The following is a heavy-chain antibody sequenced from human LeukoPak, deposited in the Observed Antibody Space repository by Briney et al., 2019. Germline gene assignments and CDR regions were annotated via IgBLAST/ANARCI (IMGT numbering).Heavy chain of an antibody. D-gene: IGHD2-8*01. CDR3: ARVKTKRSYFDY. V-gene: IGHV4-59*01. J-gene: IGHJ4*02. CDR2: IYYSGST. Sequence: SETLSLTCTVSGGSISSYYWSWIRQPPGKGLEWIGYIYYSGSTNYNPSLKSRVTISVDTSKNQFSLELSSVTAADTAVYYCARVKTKRSYFDYWGQGTLVTVSS. CDR1: GGSISSYY.